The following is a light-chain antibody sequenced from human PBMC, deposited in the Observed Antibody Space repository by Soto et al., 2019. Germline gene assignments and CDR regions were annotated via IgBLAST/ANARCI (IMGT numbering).Light chain of an antibody. CDR3: QHYNSYSEA. J-gene: IGKJ1*01. V-gene: IGKV1-5*03. CDR1: QTISSW. CDR2: KAS. Sequence: DIQMTQSPSTLSGSVGDRVTITCRASQTISSWLAWYQQKPGKAPKLLIYKASTLKSGVPSRFRGSGYGTEFPLTISSLQPDDFATYYCQHYNSYSEAFGQGTKVELK.